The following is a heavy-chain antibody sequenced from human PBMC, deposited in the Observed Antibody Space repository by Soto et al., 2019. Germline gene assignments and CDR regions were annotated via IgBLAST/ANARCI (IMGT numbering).Heavy chain of an antibody. Sequence: SVKVSCKASGGTFSSYAISWVRQAPGQGLEWMGGIIPIFGTANYAQKFQGRVTITADESTSTACMELSSLRSEDTAVYYCARAGGRTIRFLEWFPFDYWGQGTLVTVSS. D-gene: IGHD3-3*01. CDR1: GGTFSSYA. CDR2: IIPIFGTA. V-gene: IGHV1-69*13. CDR3: ARAGGRTIRFLEWFPFDY. J-gene: IGHJ4*02.